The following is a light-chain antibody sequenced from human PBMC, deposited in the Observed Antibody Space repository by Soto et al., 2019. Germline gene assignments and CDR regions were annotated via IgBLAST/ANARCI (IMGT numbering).Light chain of an antibody. J-gene: IGKJ4*01. CDR1: QSVSSN. Sequence: EIVMTQSPATLSVSPGERATLSCRASQSVSSNLAWYQQKPGQAPRLLIYGASTRATGIPARFSGSGSGTEFTLTVSSLQSEDFAVYYWQQYNNWPSESLTFGGGTKVEIK. CDR2: GAS. CDR3: QQYNNWPSESLT. V-gene: IGKV3-15*01.